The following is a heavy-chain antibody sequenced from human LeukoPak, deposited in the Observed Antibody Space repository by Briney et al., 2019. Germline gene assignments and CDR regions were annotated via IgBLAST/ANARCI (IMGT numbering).Heavy chain of an antibody. Sequence: GGSLRLSCAASGFTFSSYSMNWVRQAPGKGLEWVSGISGTGERTSYADSVKGRFAISRDNSQNTLYLQMDSLRAEDTAVYYCAREPGTTLLTRLYLWGQGTLVTVSS. V-gene: IGHV3-23*01. CDR3: AREPGTTLLTRLYL. CDR2: ISGTGERT. J-gene: IGHJ4*02. D-gene: IGHD3-10*01. CDR1: GFTFSSYS.